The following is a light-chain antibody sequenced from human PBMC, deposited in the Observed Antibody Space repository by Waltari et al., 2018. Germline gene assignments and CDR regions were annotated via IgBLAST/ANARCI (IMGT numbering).Light chain of an antibody. V-gene: IGLV2-14*03. CDR3: SSYTSSTVV. J-gene: IGLJ2*01. CDR2: DVS. CDR1: SSDVGGYNY. Sequence: QSALTQPASVSGSPGQSITISCTGTSSDVGGYNYVSWYQQHPGKAPKLMIYDVSNRPPGVSNRFSGSKSGKTASPTISGLQAEDEADYYCSSYTSSTVVFGGGTKLTVL.